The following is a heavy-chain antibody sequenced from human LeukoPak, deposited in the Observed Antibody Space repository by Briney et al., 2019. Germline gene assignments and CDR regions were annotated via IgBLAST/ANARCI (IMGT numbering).Heavy chain of an antibody. CDR1: GGSISSSSYY. CDR2: IYYSGST. V-gene: IGHV4-39*01. J-gene: IGHJ6*03. CDR3: ARCRGSSPFYYYYMDV. D-gene: IGHD1-26*01. Sequence: PSETLSLTCTVSGGSISSSSYYWGWIRQPPGKGLEWIGSIYYSGSTYYNPSLKSRVTISVGTSKNQFSLKLSSVTTADTAVYYCARCRGSSPFYYYYMDVWGKGTTVTVSS.